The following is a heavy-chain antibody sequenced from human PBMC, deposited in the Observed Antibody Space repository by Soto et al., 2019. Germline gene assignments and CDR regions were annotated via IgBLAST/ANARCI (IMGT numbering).Heavy chain of an antibody. D-gene: IGHD2-21*01. CDR3: ARGGGEPEGDPRWLDP. V-gene: IGHV4-30-2*01. CDR2: IYVTAGST. J-gene: IGHJ5*02. Sequence: SETLSLTCAVSGVSISSGTHSWSWIRQAPGKGLEWIGYIYVTAGSTYYNPSLKSRVTMSVDTSKNHFSLKLTSMTAADTAVYYCARGGGEPEGDPRWLDPWGQGPLVTVYS. CDR1: GVSISSGTHS.